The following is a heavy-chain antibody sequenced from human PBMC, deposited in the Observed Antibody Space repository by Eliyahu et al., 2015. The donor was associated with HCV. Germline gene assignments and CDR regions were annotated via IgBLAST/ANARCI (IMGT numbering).Heavy chain of an antibody. D-gene: IGHD6-13*01. V-gene: IGHV3-30*04. Sequence: QEQLVESGGGVVQPGRSLRLSCAASEFIFXXFAMHWVRQAPGKGLEWVAVISYDGSNKFYADSVEGRFTISRDNSNNMLYLQMNSLRVDDTAVYYCSRGPHRQLGPGASFDFWGQGTLVTVSS. CDR1: EFIFXXFA. CDR3: SRGPHRQLGPGASFDF. J-gene: IGHJ4*02. CDR2: ISYDGSNK.